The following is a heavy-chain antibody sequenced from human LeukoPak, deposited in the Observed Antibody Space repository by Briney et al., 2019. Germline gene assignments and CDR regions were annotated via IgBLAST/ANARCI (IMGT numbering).Heavy chain of an antibody. D-gene: IGHD1-14*01. CDR3: VRKNRDFNAAFDI. Sequence: PGGSLRLSCAASGFTVSNNYMSWVCQAPGKGLEWVSISYSDSNTNYADSVKGRFTISRDTSQNTLSLQMNSLRAEDTAVYYCVRKNRDFNAAFDIWGQGTVVTVSS. CDR2: SYSDSNT. CDR1: GFTVSNNY. J-gene: IGHJ3*02. V-gene: IGHV3-53*01.